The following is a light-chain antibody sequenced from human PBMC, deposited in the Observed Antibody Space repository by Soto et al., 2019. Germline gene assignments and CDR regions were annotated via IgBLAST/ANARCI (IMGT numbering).Light chain of an antibody. CDR1: QSVSSSS. Sequence: EILLTRSPATLYISPGERATLSCRADQSVSSSSLAWYQQKPGQAPSLLIYGASSRATGIPDRFSGSESETDFTLTISRLEPEDFAVYSCHQYGSSILYNLGPGPTVDIK. CDR2: GAS. J-gene: IGKJ3*01. CDR3: HQYGSSILYN. V-gene: IGKV3-20*01.